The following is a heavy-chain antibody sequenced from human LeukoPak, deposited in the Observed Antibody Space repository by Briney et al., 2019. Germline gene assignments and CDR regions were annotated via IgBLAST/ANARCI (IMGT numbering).Heavy chain of an antibody. D-gene: IGHD3-10*01. Sequence: GRSLRLSCAASGFTFDDYAMHWVRQAPGKGLEWVSGISWNSGSIGYADSVKGRFTISRDNAKNSLYLQMNSLRAGDTALHYCAKSRYGSGSYYNGGGFDYWGQGTLVTVSS. J-gene: IGHJ4*02. V-gene: IGHV3-9*01. CDR2: ISWNSGSI. CDR3: AKSRYGSGSYYNGGGFDY. CDR1: GFTFDDYA.